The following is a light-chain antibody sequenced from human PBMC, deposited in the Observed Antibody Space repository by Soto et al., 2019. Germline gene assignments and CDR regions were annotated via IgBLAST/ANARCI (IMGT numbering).Light chain of an antibody. CDR1: TGAVTSGHY. Sequence: QAVVTQEPSLTVSAGGTVTLTCGSSTGAVTSGHYPYWVQQRSGQAPRTLIYDAVNRHSWTPARFSGSLLGGKAALTLSGAQPEDEGDYYCLLYYGGVVLFGGGTKSPS. CDR3: LLYYGGVVL. V-gene: IGLV7-46*01. J-gene: IGLJ2*01. CDR2: DAV.